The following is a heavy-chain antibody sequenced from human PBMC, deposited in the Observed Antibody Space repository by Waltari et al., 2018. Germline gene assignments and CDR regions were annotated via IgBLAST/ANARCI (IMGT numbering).Heavy chain of an antibody. D-gene: IGHD6-13*01. CDR1: GFTFSSYG. Sequence: QVQLVESGGGVVQPGGSLRLSCAASGFTFSSYGMHWVRQAPGKGLEWVAVIWYDGSNKYYADSVKGRFTISRDNSKNTLYLQMNSLRAEDTAVYYCAKDRSSSSDAFDIWGQGTMVTVSS. CDR3: AKDRSSSSDAFDI. V-gene: IGHV3-33*06. CDR2: IWYDGSNK. J-gene: IGHJ3*02.